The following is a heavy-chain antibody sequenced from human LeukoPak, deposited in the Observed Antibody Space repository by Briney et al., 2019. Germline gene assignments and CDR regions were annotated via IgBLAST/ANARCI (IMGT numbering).Heavy chain of an antibody. CDR2: ISYDGSNK. CDR3: AKGGHREPNGY. CDR1: GFTFSSYG. J-gene: IGHJ4*02. V-gene: IGHV3-30*18. D-gene: IGHD1-26*01. Sequence: GGSLRLSCAASGFTFSSYGMHWVRQAPGKGLEWVAVISYDGSNKYYADSVKGRFTISRDNSKNTLYLQMNGLRAEDTAVYYCAKGGHREPNGYWGQGTLVTVSS.